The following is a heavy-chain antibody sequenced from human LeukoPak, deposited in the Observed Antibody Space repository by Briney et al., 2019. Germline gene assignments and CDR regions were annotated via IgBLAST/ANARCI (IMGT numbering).Heavy chain of an antibody. CDR3: VKGLRLGTTCFPRFGLGSD. D-gene: IGHD1-14*01. J-gene: IGHJ4*02. V-gene: IGHV3-23*01. Sequence: GGSLRLSCTASEFIFPNYAMNWVRQAPGKALEWGSGITDNGWTSYYTDSVRGRCSISRDDSENTLYLQMDSLRAEDTAVYYCVKGLRLGTTCFPRFGLGSDWGQGTLVTVSS. CDR1: EFIFPNYA. CDR2: ITDNGWTS.